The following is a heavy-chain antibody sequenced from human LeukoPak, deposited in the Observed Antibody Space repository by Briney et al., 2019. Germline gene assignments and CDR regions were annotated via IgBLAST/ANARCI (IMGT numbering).Heavy chain of an antibody. CDR2: IYPRDGST. CDR3: ARDQEGFDY. J-gene: IGHJ4*02. V-gene: IGHV1-46*01. Sequence: ASVKVSCKASGYTFTTRAIHWVRQAPGQGLERMGMIYPRDGSTSYAQKFQGRVTVTRDTSTSTVHMELSGLRSEDTAVYYCARDQEGFDYWGQGTLVTVSS. CDR1: GYTFTTRA.